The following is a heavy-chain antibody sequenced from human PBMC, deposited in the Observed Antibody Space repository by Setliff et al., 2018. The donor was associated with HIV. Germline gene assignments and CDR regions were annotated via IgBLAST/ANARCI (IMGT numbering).Heavy chain of an antibody. Sequence: GGSLRLSCAASGFTVSSNYMSWVRQAPGKGLEWVSIIYSGGDTYYADSVKGRFTISRHNSNNTLYLQMNSLRGEDTTVYYCTRNGVPGYMDVWGKGTTVTVSS. CDR1: GFTVSSNY. J-gene: IGHJ6*03. CDR2: IYSGGDT. CDR3: TRNGVPGYMDV. V-gene: IGHV3-53*04. D-gene: IGHD3-3*01.